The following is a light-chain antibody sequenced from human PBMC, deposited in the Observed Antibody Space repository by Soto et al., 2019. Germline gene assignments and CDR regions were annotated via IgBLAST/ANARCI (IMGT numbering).Light chain of an antibody. J-gene: IGKJ1*01. CDR2: AAS. CDR1: HSVTSNY. CDR3: QQYGSSPQT. V-gene: IGKV3-20*01. Sequence: EILLTQSPGTLSLSPGERVTLSCRASHSVTSNYVAWYQQQPGQAPMLLIYAASGRASGIHDRFSGSGSGTDFILTISRLEPDYFAVYYSQQYGSSPQTFGQGTRVDIK.